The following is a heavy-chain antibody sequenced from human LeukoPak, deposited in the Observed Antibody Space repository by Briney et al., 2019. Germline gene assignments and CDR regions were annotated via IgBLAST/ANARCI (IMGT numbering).Heavy chain of an antibody. CDR3: ARDRGVVPAAMVPSYYYYYYMDV. CDR1: GGSISSGSYY. J-gene: IGHJ6*03. Sequence: SETLSLTCTVSGGSISSGSYYWSWIRQPAGKGLEWIGRIYTSGSTNYNPSLKSRVTISVDTSKNQFSLKLSSVTAADTAVYYCARDRGVVPAAMVPSYYYYYYMDVWGKGTTVTISS. V-gene: IGHV4-61*02. D-gene: IGHD2-2*01. CDR2: IYTSGST.